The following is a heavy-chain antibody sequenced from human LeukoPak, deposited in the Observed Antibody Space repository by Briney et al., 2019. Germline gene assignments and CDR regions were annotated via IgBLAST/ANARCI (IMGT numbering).Heavy chain of an antibody. CDR1: GGSFSGYY. Sequence: PSETLSLTCAVYGGSFSGYYWSWIRQPPGKGLEWIGEINHSGSTNYNPSLKSRVTISVDTSKNQFSLKLSSVTAADTAVYYCARGAPDRNSSSSFWFDPWGQGTLVTVSS. J-gene: IGHJ5*02. CDR3: ARGAPDRNSSSSFWFDP. CDR2: INHSGST. D-gene: IGHD6-6*01. V-gene: IGHV4-34*01.